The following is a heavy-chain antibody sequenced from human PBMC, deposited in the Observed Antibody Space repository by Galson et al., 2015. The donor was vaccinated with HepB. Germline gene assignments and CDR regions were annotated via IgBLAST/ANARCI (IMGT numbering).Heavy chain of an antibody. Sequence: SLRLSCAASGFAFNNAWMNWVRQAPGKGLEWVGRIKSKTDGGTTEYAAPVKGRFTFSRDDSRNTLYLQMHSLKTDDTAVYYCTTDVYFSSYWSWLDPWGQGTLVTVSS. V-gene: IGHV3-15*01. J-gene: IGHJ5*02. D-gene: IGHD2-2*01. CDR3: TTDVYFSSYWSWLDP. CDR2: IKSKTDGGTT. CDR1: GFAFNNAW.